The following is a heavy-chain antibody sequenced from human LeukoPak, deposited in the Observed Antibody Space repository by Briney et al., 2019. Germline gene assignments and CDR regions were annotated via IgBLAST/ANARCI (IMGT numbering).Heavy chain of an antibody. CDR2: ISSTSSYI. CDR1: GFIFSTYS. J-gene: IGHJ3*02. Sequence: GGSLRLSCAASGFIFSTYSMSWVRQAPGKGLERVSSISSTSSYIYYADSVKGRFTFSRDNAKNSLYLQINSLRVEDTAVYYCARDRTGPDAFDIWGQGTMVTVSS. CDR3: ARDRTGPDAFDI. V-gene: IGHV3-21*01.